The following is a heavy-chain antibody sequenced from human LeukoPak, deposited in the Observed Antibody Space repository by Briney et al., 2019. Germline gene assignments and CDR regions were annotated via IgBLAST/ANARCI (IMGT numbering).Heavy chain of an antibody. Sequence: GGSLRLSCAASGFTFSSYAMSWVRQAPGKGLEWVSAISGSGGSTYYADSVKGRFTISRDNSKNTLYLQMNSLRAEDTAVYYCASKDTTVTTWYYYYGMDVWGQGTTVTVSS. J-gene: IGHJ6*02. D-gene: IGHD4-17*01. V-gene: IGHV3-23*01. CDR3: ASKDTTVTTWYYYYGMDV. CDR2: ISGSGGST. CDR1: GFTFSSYA.